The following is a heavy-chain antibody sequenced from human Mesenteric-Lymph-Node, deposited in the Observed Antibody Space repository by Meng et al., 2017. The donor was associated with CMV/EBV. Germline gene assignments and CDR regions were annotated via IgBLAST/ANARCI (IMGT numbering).Heavy chain of an antibody. J-gene: IGHJ3*02. D-gene: IGHD5-18*01. CDR2: INWNAGAT. CDR3: AWLLGGAFDI. Sequence: GESLKISCAASGFTFDDYAMSWVRQVPGKGLEWVSSINWNAGATYYADSVKGRFTISRDDAKNSLYLQMNSLRVDDTALYYCAWLLGGAFDIWGQGTMVTVSS. CDR1: GFTFDDYA. V-gene: IGHV3-20*04.